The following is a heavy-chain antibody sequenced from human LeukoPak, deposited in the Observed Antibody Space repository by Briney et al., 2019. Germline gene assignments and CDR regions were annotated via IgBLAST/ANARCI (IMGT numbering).Heavy chain of an antibody. Sequence: GASVTVSCKASGYTFTSYGISWVRQAPGQGREWVGWISAYNGNTNYAQKLQGRVTITTDTSTSTAYMELRSLRSDDTAVYYCARDGVAGTYHQFDYWGQGTLVTVSS. CDR2: ISAYNGNT. J-gene: IGHJ4*02. CDR3: ARDGVAGTYHQFDY. V-gene: IGHV1-18*01. CDR1: GYTFTSYG. D-gene: IGHD6-19*01.